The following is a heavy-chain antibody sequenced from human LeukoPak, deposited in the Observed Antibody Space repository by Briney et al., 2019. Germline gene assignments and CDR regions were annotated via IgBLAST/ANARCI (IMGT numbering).Heavy chain of an antibody. CDR1: GGSISSSSHY. CDR2: IYYSGST. D-gene: IGHD1-26*01. Sequence: PSETLSLTCTVSGGSISSSSHYWGWIRQPPGKGLEWIGSIYYSGSTYYNSSLKSRVTISVDTSKNQFSLKLSSVTAADTAVYYRARRIVGAAPFDYWGQGTLVTVSS. J-gene: IGHJ4*02. CDR3: ARRIVGAAPFDY. V-gene: IGHV4-39*01.